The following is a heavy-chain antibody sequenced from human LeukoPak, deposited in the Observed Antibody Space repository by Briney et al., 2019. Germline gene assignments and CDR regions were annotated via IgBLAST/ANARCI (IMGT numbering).Heavy chain of an antibody. CDR1: GGTFSSYA. D-gene: IGHD5-24*01. V-gene: IGHV1-69*13. CDR3: ARGVEMATTTAFDY. Sequence: SVTVSCKASGGTFSSYAISWVRQAPGQGFEWMGGIIPIFGTANYAQKFQGRVTITADESTSTAYMELSSLRSEDTAVYYCARGVEMATTTAFDYWGQGTLVTVSS. J-gene: IGHJ4*02. CDR2: IIPIFGTA.